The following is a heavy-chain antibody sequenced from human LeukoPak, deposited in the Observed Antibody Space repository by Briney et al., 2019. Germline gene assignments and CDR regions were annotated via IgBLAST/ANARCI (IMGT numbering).Heavy chain of an antibody. CDR1: GFTFSSYE. CDR3: AREEEDSSSWHPPPSNWFDP. Sequence: GGSLRLSCAASGFTFSSYEMNWVRQAPGKGLEWVSYISSSGSTIYYADSVKGRFTISRDNAKNSLYLQMNSLRAEDTAVYYCAREEEDSSSWHPPPSNWFDPWGQGTLVTVSS. CDR2: ISSSGSTI. V-gene: IGHV3-48*03. D-gene: IGHD6-13*01. J-gene: IGHJ5*02.